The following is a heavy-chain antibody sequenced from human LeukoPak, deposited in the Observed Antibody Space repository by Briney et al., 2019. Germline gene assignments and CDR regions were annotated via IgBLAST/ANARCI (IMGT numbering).Heavy chain of an antibody. CDR2: IYYGGST. D-gene: IGHD2-8*01. J-gene: IGHJ4*02. CDR1: GGSISSYY. Sequence: PSETLSLTCTVSGGSISSYYWSWIRQPPGKGLEWIGYIYYGGSTNYNPSLKSRVTISVDTSKNQFSLNLSSVTAADTAVYYCASNGPLLSDTNRYYFNYWGQGTLVTVSS. CDR3: ASNGPLLSDTNRYYFNY. V-gene: IGHV4-59*12.